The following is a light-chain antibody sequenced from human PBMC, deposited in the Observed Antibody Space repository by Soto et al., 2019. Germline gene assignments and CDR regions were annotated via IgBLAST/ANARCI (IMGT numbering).Light chain of an antibody. V-gene: IGKV3-11*01. CDR1: QSVSSY. J-gene: IGKJ5*01. Sequence: EIVLTQSPAPLSLSPGERATLSCRASQSVSSYLAWYQQKPGQAPRLLIYDASSRATGIPARFSGSGSGTDFTLTISSLEPEDFAVYYCQQYGSSFTITFGQGTRLEIK. CDR3: QQYGSSFTIT. CDR2: DAS.